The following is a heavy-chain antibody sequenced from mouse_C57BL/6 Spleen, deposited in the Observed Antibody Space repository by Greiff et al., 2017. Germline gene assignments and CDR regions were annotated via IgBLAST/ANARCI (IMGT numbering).Heavy chain of an antibody. CDR2: IWGDGST. J-gene: IGHJ4*01. D-gene: IGHD1-1*01. CDR1: GFSLTSSG. Sequence: VQLVELGPGLVALSQSLSITCTVPGFSLTSSGVSWVRQPPGKGLEWLGVIWGDGSTNYPSALISRLSISKNNSKSQVFVKLNSLQTDDTATYYCAKYYGSRRYAMDYWGQGTSVTVSS. CDR3: AKYYGSRRYAMDY. V-gene: IGHV2-3*01.